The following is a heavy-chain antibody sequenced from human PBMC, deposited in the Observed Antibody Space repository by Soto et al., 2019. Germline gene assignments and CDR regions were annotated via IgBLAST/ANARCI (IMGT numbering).Heavy chain of an antibody. CDR2: IDWDDDK. Sequence: SGPTLVNPTQTLTLTCTFSGFSLSTSGMCVSWIRQPPGKALEWLARIDWDDDKYYSTSLKTRLTISKDTSKNQVVLTMTNMDPVDTATYYCPRTTYYDILTRQPSQYYFDSWGQGTLVTLS. J-gene: IGHJ4*02. D-gene: IGHD3-9*01. V-gene: IGHV2-70*11. CDR3: PRTTYYDILTRQPSQYYFDS. CDR1: GFSLSTSGMC.